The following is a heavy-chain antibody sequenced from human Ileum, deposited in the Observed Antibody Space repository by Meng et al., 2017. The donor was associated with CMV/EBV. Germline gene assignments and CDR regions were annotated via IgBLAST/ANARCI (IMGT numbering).Heavy chain of an antibody. CDR1: GGSFIDYF. D-gene: IGHD1-26*01. CDR2: INHKGNT. Sequence: VQLQQWGVGLLKPSETLSLTCPVYGGSFIDYFWTWIRQSPGKGLEWIGEINHKGNTKYNPSLKSRVTISKDTSKKQFSLRMTSVTAADTATYYCVRRGRGSEPWGQGTLVTVSS. J-gene: IGHJ5*02. V-gene: IGHV4-34*02. CDR3: VRRGRGSEP.